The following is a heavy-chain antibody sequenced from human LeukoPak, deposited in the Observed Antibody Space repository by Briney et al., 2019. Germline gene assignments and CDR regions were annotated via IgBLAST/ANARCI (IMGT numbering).Heavy chain of an antibody. V-gene: IGHV4-39*07. Sequence: SETLSLTCSVSGNSIGTTYYWGVIRQPPGKGLEWIAAIYYTGTTYYKPSLKSRVTMSVDTSKNQFSLKLSSVTAADAAVYYCARGRIEGGSDYWGQGTLVTVSS. J-gene: IGHJ4*02. D-gene: IGHD2/OR15-2a*01. CDR2: IYYTGTT. CDR3: ARGRIEGGSDY. CDR1: GNSIGTTYY.